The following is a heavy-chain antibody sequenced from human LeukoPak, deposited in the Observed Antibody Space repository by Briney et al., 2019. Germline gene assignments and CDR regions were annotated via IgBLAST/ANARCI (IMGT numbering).Heavy chain of an antibody. V-gene: IGHV4-59*08. J-gene: IGHJ4*02. CDR2: IYYSGST. CDR3: ARVVETANAD. CDR1: GGSISSYY. Sequence: SETLSLTCTVSGGSISSYYWSWIRQPPGKGLEWIGYIYYSGSTNYNPSLKSRVTISVDTSKNQFSLKLSSVTAADTAVYYCARVVETANADWGQGTLATVSS. D-gene: IGHD5-24*01.